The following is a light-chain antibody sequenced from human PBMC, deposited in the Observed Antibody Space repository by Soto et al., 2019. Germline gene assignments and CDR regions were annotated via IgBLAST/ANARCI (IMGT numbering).Light chain of an antibody. J-gene: IGLJ2*01. Sequence: QSALTQPASVSGSPGQSITISCTGTSSDIGGYNYVSWYQQYPGKAPKLMIFGVSDRPSGVSNRFPGSKSGTTASLTISGLQAEDEADYYCSSYKTSSTVVVFGGGTKLTVL. CDR1: SSDIGGYNY. CDR2: GVS. V-gene: IGLV2-14*01. CDR3: SSYKTSSTVVV.